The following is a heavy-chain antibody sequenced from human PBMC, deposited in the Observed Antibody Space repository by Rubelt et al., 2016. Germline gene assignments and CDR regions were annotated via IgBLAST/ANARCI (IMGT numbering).Heavy chain of an antibody. CDR1: GGTFSSYA. CDR2: IIPIFGTA. J-gene: IGHJ3*01. D-gene: IGHD6-13*01. Sequence: QVQLVQSGAEVKKPGSSVKVSCKASGGTFSSYAISWVRQAPGQGLEWMGGIIPIFGTANYAQKFQGRVTITAEESTSTAYMGLSRLRAEDTAVYYCARGGAAAADENDAFDLWGQGPMVTVSS. V-gene: IGHV1-69*01. CDR3: ARGGAAAADENDAFDL.